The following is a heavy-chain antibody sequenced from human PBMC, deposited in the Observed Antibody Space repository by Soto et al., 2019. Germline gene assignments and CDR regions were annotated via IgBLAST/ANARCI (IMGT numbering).Heavy chain of an antibody. J-gene: IGHJ5*02. D-gene: IGHD6-13*01. CDR2: ISDSGGSI. CDR1: GFTFSNYA. V-gene: IGHV3-23*01. CDR3: VKGGASYTSSWYAH. Sequence: EVQLLESGGGLVQPGESLTLSCAASGFTFSNYAMHWVHQAPGKGLNWVSTISDSGGSIYYIDSVRGRFTISRDSSKNTLYLQMNSLRVEDTAIYYCVKGGASYTSSWYAHWGRGILVTVSS.